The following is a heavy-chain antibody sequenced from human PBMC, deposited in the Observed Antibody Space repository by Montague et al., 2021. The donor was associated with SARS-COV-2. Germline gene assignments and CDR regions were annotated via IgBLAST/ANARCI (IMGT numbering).Heavy chain of an antibody. CDR3: ARRPYYYDSSGQFDP. V-gene: IGHV4-34*01. Sequence: SETLSLTCAVYGGSFSGYYWNWIRQPPGKGLEWTGEINHSGSTNYNPSLKSRVTMSVDTSKNQFSLKLSSVTAADTAVYYCARRPYYYDSSGQFDPWGQGALVTISS. CDR1: GGSFSGYY. CDR2: INHSGST. J-gene: IGHJ5*02. D-gene: IGHD3-22*01.